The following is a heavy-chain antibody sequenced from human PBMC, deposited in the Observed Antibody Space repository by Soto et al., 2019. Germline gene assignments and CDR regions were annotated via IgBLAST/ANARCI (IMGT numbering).Heavy chain of an antibody. CDR2: IDNDGSAT. V-gene: IGHV3-74*01. Sequence: EVQLVESGGGLVQPGGSLRLSCAASGFTFSTYWMHWVHQAPGKGLVWVSYIDNDGSATSYADSVKGRFTISRDNAKNTLYLQMDSLRAEDTAVYYCARDSWGIHHWGQGTLVTVSS. CDR1: GFTFSTYW. CDR3: ARDSWGIHH. J-gene: IGHJ5*02. D-gene: IGHD6-13*01.